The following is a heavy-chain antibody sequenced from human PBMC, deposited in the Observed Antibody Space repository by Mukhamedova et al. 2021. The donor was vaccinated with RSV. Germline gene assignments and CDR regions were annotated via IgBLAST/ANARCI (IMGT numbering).Heavy chain of an antibody. D-gene: IGHD4-17*01. CDR3: ARDQDYGDYGRGENWFDP. J-gene: IGHJ5*02. V-gene: IGHV3-11*05. Sequence: IPSSGINAEYMGDSVKGRFTISRDNAKNSLYLQMNSLRAEDTAVYYCARDQDYGDYGRGENWFDPWGQGTLVTVSS. CDR2: IPSSGINA.